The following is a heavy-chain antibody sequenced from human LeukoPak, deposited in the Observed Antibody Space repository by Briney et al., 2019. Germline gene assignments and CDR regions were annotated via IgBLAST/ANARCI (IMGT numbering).Heavy chain of an antibody. V-gene: IGHV1-46*03. CDR3: ARAYYDSSGYYWYGGAFDI. J-gene: IGHJ3*02. Sequence: ASVKVSCKASGYTFTSYYMHWVRQAPGQGLEWMGVIKPSGGSTSYAQNFQGRVTMTRDTSTSTVYMELSSLRSEDTAVYYCARAYYDSSGYYWYGGAFDIWGQGTMVTVSS. D-gene: IGHD3-22*01. CDR2: IKPSGGST. CDR1: GYTFTSYY.